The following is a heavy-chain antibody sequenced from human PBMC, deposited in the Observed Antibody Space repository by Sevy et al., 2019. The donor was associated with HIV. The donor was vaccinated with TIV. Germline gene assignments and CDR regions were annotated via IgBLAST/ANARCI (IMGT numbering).Heavy chain of an antibody. CDR3: ARGGGNGWYYFDY. CDR1: GGTFRTYG. CDR2: IIPILGTV. Sequence: ASVKVSCKATGGTFRTYGMSWVRQAPGQGLEWMGGIIPILGTVNYAQKFQGRVTITADESTRPAYMELSSLRSEETAVYYCARGGGNGWYYFDYWGQETLVTVSS. D-gene: IGHD6-19*01. V-gene: IGHV1-69*13. J-gene: IGHJ4*02.